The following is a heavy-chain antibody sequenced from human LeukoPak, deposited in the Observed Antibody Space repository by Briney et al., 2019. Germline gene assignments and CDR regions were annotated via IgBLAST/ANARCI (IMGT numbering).Heavy chain of an antibody. Sequence: GSSVKVSCKAAGGTFISYAISWVRQAPGQGLEGRGGIIPIFGTADYAHKFQGRVTITADESTCTAYMELSSLRSDVSAVYSCARERGEDQQLSDAFDIWGQGTMATVSS. J-gene: IGHJ3*02. V-gene: IGHV1-69*01. CDR3: ARERGEDQQLSDAFDI. D-gene: IGHD2-2*01. CDR1: GGTFISYA. CDR2: IIPIFGTA.